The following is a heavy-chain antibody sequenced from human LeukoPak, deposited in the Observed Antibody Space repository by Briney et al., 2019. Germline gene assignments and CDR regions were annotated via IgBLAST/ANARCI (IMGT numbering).Heavy chain of an antibody. CDR1: GFTFDDYA. V-gene: IGHV3-9*01. CDR3: AKDLTYCSGGSCPYGMDV. J-gene: IGHJ6*02. CDR2: ISWNSGSI. D-gene: IGHD2-15*01. Sequence: GGSPRLSCAASGFTFDDYAMHWVRQAPGKGLEWVSGISWNSGSIGYADSVKGRFTISRDNAKNSLYLQMNSLRAEDTALYYCAKDLTYCSGGSCPYGMDVWGQGTTVTVSS.